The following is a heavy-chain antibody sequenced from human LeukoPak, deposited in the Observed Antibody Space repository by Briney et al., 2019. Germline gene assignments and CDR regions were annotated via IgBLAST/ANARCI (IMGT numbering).Heavy chain of an antibody. CDR2: INPNSGGT. D-gene: IGHD2-2*01. Sequence: ASVKVSCKASGYTFTGYYMHWVRQAPGQGLEWMGWINPNSGGTNYAQKFQGRVTMTRDTSISTAYMELSRLRSDDTAVYYCARDPGYCSSTSCYAGGWFDPWGQGTLVTVSS. J-gene: IGHJ5*02. V-gene: IGHV1-2*02. CDR1: GYTFTGYY. CDR3: ARDPGYCSSTSCYAGGWFDP.